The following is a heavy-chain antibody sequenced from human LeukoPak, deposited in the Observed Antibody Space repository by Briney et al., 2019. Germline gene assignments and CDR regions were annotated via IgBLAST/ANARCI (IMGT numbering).Heavy chain of an antibody. CDR2: ISGSGGST. J-gene: IGHJ4*02. V-gene: IGHV3-23*01. D-gene: IGHD4-17*01. CDR3: ATSTLILRLIFDY. Sequence: PSETLSLTCTVSGGSISTSNYYWGWIRQPPGKGLEWVSAISGSGGSTYYADSVKGRFIISRDNSKNTLYLQMNSLRAEDTAVYYCATSTLILRLIFDYWGQGTLVTVSS. CDR1: GGSISTSNYY.